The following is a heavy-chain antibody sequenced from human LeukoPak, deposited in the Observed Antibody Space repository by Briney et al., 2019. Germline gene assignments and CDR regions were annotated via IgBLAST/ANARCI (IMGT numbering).Heavy chain of an antibody. D-gene: IGHD2-15*01. V-gene: IGHV1-46*01. Sequence: ASVKVSCKASGYTFTSYYMHWVRQAPGQGLEWMGIINPSGGSTSYAQKFQGRVTMTRDTSISTAYMELSRLRSDDTAVYYCARLSIVVVVAATSEDYWGQGTLVTVSS. CDR1: GYTFTSYY. CDR2: INPSGGST. CDR3: ARLSIVVVVAATSEDY. J-gene: IGHJ4*02.